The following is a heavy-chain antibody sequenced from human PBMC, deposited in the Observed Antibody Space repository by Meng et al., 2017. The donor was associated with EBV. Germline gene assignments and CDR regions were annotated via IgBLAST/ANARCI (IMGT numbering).Heavy chain of an antibody. CDR3: ASESGRGYTPDY. J-gene: IGHJ4*02. Sequence: QGPFVQSAAEGKKPGSSVKVSCKTSGGPFRYYAISWVRQAPGQGLEWLGGFLPRLGAPNYAQKFHGRVKITADESTSTHYMDLSSLRSEDTAIYYCASESGRGYTPDYWGQGTLVTVSS. V-gene: IGHV1-69*01. CDR1: GGPFRYYA. D-gene: IGHD3-10*01. CDR2: FLPRLGAP.